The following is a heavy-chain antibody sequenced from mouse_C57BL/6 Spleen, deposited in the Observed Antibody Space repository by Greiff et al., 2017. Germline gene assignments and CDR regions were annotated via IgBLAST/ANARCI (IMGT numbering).Heavy chain of an antibody. CDR3: ARDYYGSSYFYYYAIDY. J-gene: IGHJ4*01. D-gene: IGHD1-1*01. Sequence: DVMLVESGGGLVKPGGSLKLSCAASGFTFSDYGMHWVRQAPEKGLEWVAYISSGSSTIYYADTVKGRFTISRDNAKNTLFLQMTSLRSEDTAMYYCARDYYGSSYFYYYAIDYWGEKESVPVSS. CDR2: ISSGSSTI. CDR1: GFTFSDYG. V-gene: IGHV5-17*01.